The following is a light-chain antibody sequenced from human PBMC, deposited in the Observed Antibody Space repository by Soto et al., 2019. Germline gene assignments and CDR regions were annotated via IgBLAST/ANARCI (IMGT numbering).Light chain of an antibody. CDR3: QVWESSNDNVV. CDR1: NIGGKG. Sequence: SYELTQPPSASVAPGQTARLTCGGHNIGGKGVRWYQQRPGQAPVLVVDDDDDRPSGIPERFAGANSGNTATLAISRVEAGDEADSYCQVWESSNDNVVFGGGTQLTVL. CDR2: DDD. J-gene: IGLJ2*01. V-gene: IGLV3-21*02.